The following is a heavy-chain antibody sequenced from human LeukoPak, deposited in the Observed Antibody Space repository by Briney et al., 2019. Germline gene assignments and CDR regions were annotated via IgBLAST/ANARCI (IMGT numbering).Heavy chain of an antibody. D-gene: IGHD3/OR15-3a*01. CDR1: GFKFNTYW. J-gene: IGHJ4*02. CDR2: VHREGTTT. CDR3: ARDSDWILFDY. Sequence: QPGGSLGLSCAASGFKFNTYWMHWVRQAPGKGLVWVARVHREGTTTAYADSVKGRFTISRDNAKNTLYLQMTNLRAEDTAVYYCARDSDWILFDYWGRGTLVTVSS. V-gene: IGHV3-74*03.